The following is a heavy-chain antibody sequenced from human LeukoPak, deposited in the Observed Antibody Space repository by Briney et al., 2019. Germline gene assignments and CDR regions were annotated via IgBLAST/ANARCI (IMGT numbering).Heavy chain of an antibody. V-gene: IGHV1-69*05. J-gene: IGHJ4*02. Sequence: GSSVKVSCKASGGTFSSYAISWVRQAPGQGLEWMGGIIPIFGTANYAQKFQGRVTITTDESTSTAYMELSSLRSEDTAVYYCASNGRDLWGFADYWGQGTLVTVSS. CDR2: IIPIFGTA. CDR3: ASNGRDLWGFADY. D-gene: IGHD3-3*01. CDR1: GGTFSSYA.